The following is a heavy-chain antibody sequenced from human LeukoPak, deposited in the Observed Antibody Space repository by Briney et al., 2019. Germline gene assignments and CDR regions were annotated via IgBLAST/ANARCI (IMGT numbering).Heavy chain of an antibody. CDR1: DFSISNPYY. D-gene: IGHD6-6*01. CDR2: IYHSRNT. V-gene: IGHV4-38-2*01. CDR3: ARVEWGSVAALDDWYFDL. Sequence: PSETLSLTCAVSDFSISNPYYWGWVRHPPGRGLEWICNIYHSRNTYYNPSLKSRVTISVDTSKNQFSLRLNSVTAADTAVYYCARVEWGSVAALDDWYFDLWGRGTLVAVSS. J-gene: IGHJ2*01.